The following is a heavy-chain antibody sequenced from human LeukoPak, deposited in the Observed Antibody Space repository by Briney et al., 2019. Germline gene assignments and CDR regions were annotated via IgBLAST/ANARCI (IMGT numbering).Heavy chain of an antibody. CDR3: AKDLPCSSTSCYGGLYGMDV. CDR2: ISHDGSNK. CDR1: GFTFSIYG. J-gene: IGHJ6*02. Sequence: PGGSVTLSCAASGFTFSIYGMHWVRPAPGKGVEWVAVISHDGSNKYYADSVKGRFTISRDNSKNTLYLQMNSLRAEDTAVCYCAKDLPCSSTSCYGGLYGMDVWGQGTTVTVSS. D-gene: IGHD2-2*01. V-gene: IGHV3-30*18.